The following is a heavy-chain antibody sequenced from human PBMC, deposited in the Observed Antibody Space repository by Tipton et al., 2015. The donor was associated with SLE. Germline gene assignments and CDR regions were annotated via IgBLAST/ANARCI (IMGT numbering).Heavy chain of an antibody. CDR1: GGSISSYY. V-gene: IGHV4-59*08. D-gene: IGHD3-10*01. CDR3: ARLSGSGSYYFSDY. Sequence: TLSLTCTVSGGSISSYYWSWIRQPPGKGLEWIGYIYYSGSTNYNPSLKSRVTISVDTSNNQFSLKLSSVTAADTATYYCARLSGSGSYYFSDYWGQGTLVTVSS. J-gene: IGHJ4*02. CDR2: IYYSGST.